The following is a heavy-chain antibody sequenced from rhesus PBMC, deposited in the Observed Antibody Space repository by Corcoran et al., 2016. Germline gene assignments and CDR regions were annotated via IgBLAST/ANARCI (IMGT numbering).Heavy chain of an antibody. CDR3: ARDRATVDFDY. CDR1: GYSISSGYD. CDR2: IYGSSGST. Sequence: QVQLQESGPGVVKPSETLSLTCAVSGYSISSGYDWSWIPQPPGKGLEWSGYIYGSSGSTNYNPSLNNRVTISKDTSKNQFSLKLSSVTAADTAVYYCARDRATVDFDYWGQGVLVTVSS. J-gene: IGHJ4*01. D-gene: IGHD5-36*01. V-gene: IGHV4-76*01.